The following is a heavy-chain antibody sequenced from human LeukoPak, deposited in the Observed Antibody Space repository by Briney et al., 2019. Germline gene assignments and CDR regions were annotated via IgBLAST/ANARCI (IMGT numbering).Heavy chain of an antibody. CDR2: ISSSSSFI. V-gene: IGHV3-21*01. J-gene: IGHJ4*02. CDR1: GFTFSFYN. CDR3: ARGGYTGSDVGDY. Sequence: GSLRLSCATSGFTFSFYNVNWVRQAPGKGLEWVSSISSSSSFIYYADSVKGRFTISRDNTENSLYLQMNSLRAEDTAIYYCARGGYTGSDVGDYWGQGTLVTVSS. D-gene: IGHD1-26*01.